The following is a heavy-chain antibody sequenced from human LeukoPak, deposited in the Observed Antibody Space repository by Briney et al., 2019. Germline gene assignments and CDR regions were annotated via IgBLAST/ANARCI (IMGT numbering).Heavy chain of an antibody. V-gene: IGHV3-74*01. CDR1: GFTFSSYW. CDR3: ARKGMYYYDSSGYYYDY. Sequence: GGSLRLSCAASGFTFSSYWMHWVRQGPGKGLVWVPRINSDGSSTSYADSVKGRFTISRDNAKNTLYLQMNSLRAEDTAVYYCARKGMYYYDSSGYYYDYWGQGTLVTVSS. D-gene: IGHD3-22*01. CDR2: INSDGSST. J-gene: IGHJ4*02.